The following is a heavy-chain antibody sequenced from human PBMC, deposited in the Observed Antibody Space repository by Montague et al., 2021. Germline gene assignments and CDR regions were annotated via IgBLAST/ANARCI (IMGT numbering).Heavy chain of an antibody. CDR1: GGSLSEYY. J-gene: IGHJ4*02. V-gene: IGHV4-34*01. CDR2: VRHIGSI. CDR3: ASDRGPFDD. D-gene: IGHD3-10*01. Sequence: SETLSLTCGVYGGSLSEYYWTWIRQSPGKGLEWIGEVRHIGSINYNPPLKCRVTMSVHKSKNQFSLKLKSVTAADTAVYYCASDRGPFDDWGKGTVVTVPS.